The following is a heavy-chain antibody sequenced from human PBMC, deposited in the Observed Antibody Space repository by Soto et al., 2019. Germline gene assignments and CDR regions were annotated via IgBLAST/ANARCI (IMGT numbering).Heavy chain of an antibody. J-gene: IGHJ4*02. D-gene: IGHD1-26*01. V-gene: IGHV1-18*01. CDR2: ISAYNGNT. Sequence: QVQLVQSGAEVKKPGASGKVSCKASGYTFPSSGISWVRQAPGQGLGWMGWISAYNGNTNYAQKLQGRVTMTTDTSTRTAYMELRSLRSDDTAAYYCARDGRIYGSGGVDWGQGTLVTVSS. CDR1: GYTFPSSG. CDR3: ARDGRIYGSGGVD.